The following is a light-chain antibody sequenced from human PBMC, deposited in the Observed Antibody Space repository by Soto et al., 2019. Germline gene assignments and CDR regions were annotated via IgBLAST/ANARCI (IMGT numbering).Light chain of an antibody. CDR1: QSVRSNY. J-gene: IGKJ2*01. V-gene: IGKV3-20*01. Sequence: EIVLTQSPGTLSLSPGERATLSCRASQSVRSNYLAWYQQKPGQAPRRPVYGASSRATGIPDTFSGIGSGTDFTLTISRLEPEDLAVYYCHQYGTSPYTFGQVTKLEIK. CDR3: HQYGTSPYT. CDR2: GAS.